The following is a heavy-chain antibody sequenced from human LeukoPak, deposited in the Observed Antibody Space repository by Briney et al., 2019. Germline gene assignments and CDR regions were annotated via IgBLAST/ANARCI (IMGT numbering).Heavy chain of an antibody. CDR3: AREPYYDSSGYSPDY. CDR2: ISGSGDST. V-gene: IGHV3-23*01. D-gene: IGHD3-22*01. Sequence: GGSLRLSCAASGFTFSSYAMSWVRQAPGKGLEWVSTISGSGDSTYYADSVKGRFTISRDNAKNSLYLHMNSLRAEDTALYYCAREPYYDSSGYSPDYWGQGTLVTVPS. CDR1: GFTFSSYA. J-gene: IGHJ4*02.